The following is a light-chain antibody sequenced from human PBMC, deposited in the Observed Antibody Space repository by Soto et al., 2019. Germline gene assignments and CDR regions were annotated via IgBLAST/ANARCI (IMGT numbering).Light chain of an antibody. J-gene: IGKJ5*01. CDR1: QSVYSY. V-gene: IGKV3-11*01. CDR3: QQRSNWPIT. CDR2: DAS. Sequence: EIVLTQSPATLSLSPGERATLSCRASQSVYSYLAWYQQKPGQAPRLLIYDASNRATGIPARFRGSGSGTDFTLTFSSLEPEDFAVYYCQQRSNWPITFGQGTRLEIK.